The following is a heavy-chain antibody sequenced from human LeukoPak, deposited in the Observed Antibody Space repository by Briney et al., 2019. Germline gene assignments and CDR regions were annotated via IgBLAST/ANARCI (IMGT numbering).Heavy chain of an antibody. CDR3: AKQYYYDSSGYLDLGDY. D-gene: IGHD3-22*01. Sequence: PGGSLRLSCAASGFTFSSYAMSWVRQAPGKGLEWVSAISGSGGSTYYADSVKGRFTISRDNSKNTLYLQMNSLRAEDTAVYYCAKQYYYDSSGYLDLGDYWGQGTLVTVSS. CDR1: GFTFSSYA. J-gene: IGHJ4*02. CDR2: ISGSGGST. V-gene: IGHV3-23*01.